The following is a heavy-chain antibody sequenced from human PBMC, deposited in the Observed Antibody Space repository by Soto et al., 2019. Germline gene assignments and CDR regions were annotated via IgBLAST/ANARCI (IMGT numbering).Heavy chain of an antibody. CDR3: AKEGIQLWSAFDS. Sequence: QVQLVESGGGVVQPGRSLRLSCAASGFTFSSYGIHWVRQAPGKGLEWVTVISNDGTNQYFADSVKGRFTVSGDNSKNTLYLEMNSLKVEDTAVYYCAKEGIQLWSAFDSWGQGTLVTVSS. CDR1: GFTFSSYG. CDR2: ISNDGTNQ. J-gene: IGHJ4*02. V-gene: IGHV3-30*18. D-gene: IGHD5-18*01.